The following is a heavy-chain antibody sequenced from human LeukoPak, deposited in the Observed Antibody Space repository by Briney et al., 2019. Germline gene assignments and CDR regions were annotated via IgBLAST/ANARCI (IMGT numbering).Heavy chain of an antibody. CDR2: INHSGST. V-gene: IGHV4-34*01. J-gene: IGHJ5*02. CDR1: GGSFSGYY. CDR3: ARELITFGGVIVRNNWFDP. D-gene: IGHD3-16*02. Sequence: SETLSLTCAVYGGSFSGYYWSWIRQPPGKGLEWIGEINHSGSTNYNPSLKSRVTISVDTSKNQFSLKLSSVTAADTAVYYCARELITFGGVIVRNNWFDPWGQGTLVTVSS.